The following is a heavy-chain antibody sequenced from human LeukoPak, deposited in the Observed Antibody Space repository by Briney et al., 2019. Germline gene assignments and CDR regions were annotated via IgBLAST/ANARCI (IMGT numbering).Heavy chain of an antibody. CDR3: AREPITESGSVGYCSGGSCPHNYYGMDV. V-gene: IGHV1-2*04. D-gene: IGHD2-15*01. Sequence: ASVKVSCKASGYTFTGYYMHWVRQAPGQGLEWMGWINPNSGGTNYAQKFQGWVTMTRDTSISTAYMELSRLRFDDTAVYYCAREPITESGSVGYCSGGSCPHNYYGMDVWGQGTTVTVSS. J-gene: IGHJ6*02. CDR2: INPNSGGT. CDR1: GYTFTGYY.